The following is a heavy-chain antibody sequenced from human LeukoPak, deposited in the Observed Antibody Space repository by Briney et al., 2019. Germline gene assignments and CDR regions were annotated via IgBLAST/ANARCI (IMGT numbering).Heavy chain of an antibody. CDR2: IIPSFGTA. CDR1: GGIYRSYA. D-gene: IGHD5-24*01. V-gene: IGHV1-69*13. Sequence: GASVHVSCKSSGGIYRSYAISWVRRAAGQGLEWMRGIIPSFGTANDAQKFQGSSTITADESTSTAYMELSSLRSEDTGVYYCARDTEMATVWGQGTLVTVSS. J-gene: IGHJ4*02. CDR3: ARDTEMATV.